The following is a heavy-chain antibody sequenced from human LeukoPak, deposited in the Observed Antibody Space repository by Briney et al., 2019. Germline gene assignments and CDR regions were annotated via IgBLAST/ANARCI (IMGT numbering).Heavy chain of an antibody. CDR3: ARVVVGATRDDYYYCYMDV. J-gene: IGHJ6*03. Sequence: ASVKVSCKASGYTFTSYDINWVRQATGQGLEWMGWMNPNSGNTGYAQKFQGRVTMTRNTSISTAYMELSSLRSEDTAVYYCARVVVGATRDDYYYCYMDVWGKGTTVTISS. D-gene: IGHD1-26*01. CDR2: MNPNSGNT. CDR1: GYTFTSYD. V-gene: IGHV1-8*01.